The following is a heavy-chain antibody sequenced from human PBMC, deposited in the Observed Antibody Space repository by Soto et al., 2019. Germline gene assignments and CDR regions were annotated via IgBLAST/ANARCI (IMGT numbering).Heavy chain of an antibody. CDR2: ISSSDNII. J-gene: IGHJ4*02. Sequence: GGSLRLSCAASGFIFSDYYMSWIRQAPGKGLEWISYISSSDNIIYYADSVKGRFTISRDNAKNSLYLQMNSLRAEDTAVYYCARDRGYYDSSGYFDYWGQGTLVTVSS. CDR3: ARDRGYYDSSGYFDY. D-gene: IGHD3-22*01. CDR1: GFIFSDYY. V-gene: IGHV3-11*01.